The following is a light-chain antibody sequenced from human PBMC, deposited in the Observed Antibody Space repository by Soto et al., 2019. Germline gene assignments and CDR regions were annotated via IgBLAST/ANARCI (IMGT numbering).Light chain of an antibody. CDR3: QPYGRKTWT. Sequence: EIVITQSPATLSVSLGERATLSCRSSQSVTSNLAWYQKNAGQDPRTIIYGASSRATGIPDRFSGIVSGTDFSLTISRLETEDCAVYECQPYGRKTWTFGQGT. CDR1: QSVTSN. V-gene: IGKV3-20*01. CDR2: GAS. J-gene: IGKJ1*01.